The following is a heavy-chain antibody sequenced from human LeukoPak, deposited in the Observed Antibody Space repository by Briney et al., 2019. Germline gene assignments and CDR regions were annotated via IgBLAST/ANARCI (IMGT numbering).Heavy chain of an antibody. Sequence: GGSLRLSCAASGFTFSSYAMSWVRQAPGKGLEWVSAISGSGGSTYYADSVKGRFTISRDNSKNTLYLQMNSLRAEDTAVYYCANGPRIVVVPAGNWGQGTLVTVSP. J-gene: IGHJ4*02. V-gene: IGHV3-23*01. CDR3: ANGPRIVVVPAGN. CDR1: GFTFSSYA. D-gene: IGHD2-2*01. CDR2: ISGSGGST.